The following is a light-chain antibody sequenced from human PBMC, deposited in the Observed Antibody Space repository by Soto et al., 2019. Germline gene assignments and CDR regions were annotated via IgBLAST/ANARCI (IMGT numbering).Light chain of an antibody. CDR2: AAS. Sequence: AIQMTQSPSSLSASIGDRVTITCRASQAIRNDLGWYLQKPGRAPNLLIYAASNLQSGVPSRFSGSGFGTDFTLTISSLQPEDFATYYCLQDYNYPRTFGQGTKVEIK. V-gene: IGKV1-6*01. J-gene: IGKJ1*01. CDR3: LQDYNYPRT. CDR1: QAIRND.